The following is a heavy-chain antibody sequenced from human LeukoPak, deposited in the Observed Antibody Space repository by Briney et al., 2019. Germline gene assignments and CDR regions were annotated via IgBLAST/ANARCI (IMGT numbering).Heavy chain of an antibody. D-gene: IGHD5-18*01. Sequence: GGSLRLSCTASEFTFGDHAMSWVRQAPGKGLEWVGFIRSRAYGGTTEYAPAVKGRFLISRDDSKSIAYLHMNSLKTEDTAVYYCARGPIQQWLYNGMDVWGHGTTVSVSS. CDR1: EFTFGDHA. V-gene: IGHV3-49*04. CDR2: IRSRAYGGTT. J-gene: IGHJ6*02. CDR3: ARGPIQQWLYNGMDV.